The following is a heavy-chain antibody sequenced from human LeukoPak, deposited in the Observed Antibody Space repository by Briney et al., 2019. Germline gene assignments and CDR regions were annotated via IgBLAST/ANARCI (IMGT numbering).Heavy chain of an antibody. V-gene: IGHV3-9*01. CDR3: AKNGYSGSYYNWYFDL. J-gene: IGHJ2*01. CDR2: ISWNSGSI. CDR1: GFTFDDYA. Sequence: GGSLRLSCAASGFTFDDYAMHWVRQAPGKGLEWVSGISWNSGSIGYADSVKGRFTISRDNAKNSLYLQMNSLRAEDTALYYCAKNGYSGSYYNWYFDLWGRGTLVTASS. D-gene: IGHD1-26*01.